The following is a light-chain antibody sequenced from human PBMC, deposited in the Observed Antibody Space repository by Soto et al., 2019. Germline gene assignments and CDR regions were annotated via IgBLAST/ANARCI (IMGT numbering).Light chain of an antibody. CDR3: SPYTSSSTSYV. Sequence: QSALTQPASVSGSPGQSITISCTGTSSDVGNYNYVSWFQQHPGKAPKLMIYEVNNRSSGVFDRFFGSKSGNTASLTISGLQAEDEADYYCSPYTSSSTSYVFGTGTKLTVL. J-gene: IGLJ1*01. CDR1: SSDVGNYNY. V-gene: IGLV2-14*01. CDR2: EVN.